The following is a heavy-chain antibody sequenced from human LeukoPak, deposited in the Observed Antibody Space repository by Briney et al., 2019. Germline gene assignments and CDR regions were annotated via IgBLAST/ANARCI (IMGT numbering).Heavy chain of an antibody. CDR3: ARDLVVVSAGDWFDP. CDR1: GFTLTNYW. J-gene: IGHJ5*02. D-gene: IGHD2-2*01. V-gene: IGHV3-7*01. CDR2: IKQDGSEK. Sequence: PGGSLRLSCAASGFTLTNYWMAWVRQAPGRGLEWVANIKQDGSEKYYVDSVKGRFTISRDNAKNSLYLQRNSLRVEDTAVYYCARDLVVVSAGDWFDPWGQGTLVTVSA.